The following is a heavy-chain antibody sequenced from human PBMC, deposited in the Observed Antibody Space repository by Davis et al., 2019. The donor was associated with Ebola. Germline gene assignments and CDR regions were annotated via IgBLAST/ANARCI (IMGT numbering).Heavy chain of an antibody. J-gene: IGHJ6*02. D-gene: IGHD2-8*01. CDR2: ISGSGGNT. V-gene: IGHV3-23*01. CDR1: VITFSSYA. CDR3: ARDLIILGGMDV. Sequence: PGGSLRLSCADSVITFSSYAMTWVRQAPGKGLEWVSAISGSGGNTYYADSVKGRFTISRDNSKKTMYLQMNSLRDEDTAVYYCARDLIILGGMDVWGQGTTVTVSS.